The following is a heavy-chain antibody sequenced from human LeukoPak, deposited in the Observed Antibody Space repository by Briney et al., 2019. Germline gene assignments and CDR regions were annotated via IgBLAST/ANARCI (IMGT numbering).Heavy chain of an antibody. D-gene: IGHD3-22*01. CDR1: GGSFRGYY. CDR3: ARRAYDSSGPGWFDP. Sequence: PSETLSLTCAVYGGSFRGYYWSWIRQPPGKGLEWIGEINHSGSTNYNPSLKSRVTISVDTSKNQFSLKLSSVTAADTAVYYCARRAYDSSGPGWFDPWGQGTLVTVSS. V-gene: IGHV4-34*01. J-gene: IGHJ5*02. CDR2: INHSGST.